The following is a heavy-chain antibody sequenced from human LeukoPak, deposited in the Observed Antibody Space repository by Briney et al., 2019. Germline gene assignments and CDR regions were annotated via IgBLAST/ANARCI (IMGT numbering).Heavy chain of an antibody. D-gene: IGHD6-13*01. CDR2: ISGSGSST. V-gene: IGHV3-23*01. CDR1: GFTFSSYA. CDR3: ATKVGGSIAAAGMGWFDP. J-gene: IGHJ5*02. Sequence: PGGSLRLSCAASGFTFSSYAMSWVRQAPGKGPEWVSAISGSGSSTNYADSVKGRFTISRDNSKNTLYLQMNSLRAEDTAVYYCATKVGGSIAAAGMGWFDPRGQGTLVTVSS.